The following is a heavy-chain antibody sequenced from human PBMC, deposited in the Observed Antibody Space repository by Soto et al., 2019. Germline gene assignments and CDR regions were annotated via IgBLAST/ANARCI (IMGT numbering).Heavy chain of an antibody. CDR3: ARDRGRDGYNLAHYFDY. Sequence: PSETLSLTCTVSGGSISSYYWSWIRQPPGKGLEWIGYIYYSGSTNYNPSLKSRVTISVDTSKNQFSLKLSSVTAADTAVYYCARDRGRDGYNLAHYFDYWGQGTLVTVSS. CDR2: IYYSGST. D-gene: IGHD5-12*01. CDR1: GGSISSYY. V-gene: IGHV4-59*01. J-gene: IGHJ4*02.